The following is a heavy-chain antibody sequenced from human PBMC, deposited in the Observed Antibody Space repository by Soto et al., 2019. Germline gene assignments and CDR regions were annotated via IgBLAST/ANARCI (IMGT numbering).Heavy chain of an antibody. CDR1: GGAISTYY. D-gene: IGHD6-19*01. V-gene: IGHV4-59*01. Sequence: SETLCLTGTVSGGAISTYYWSRIRQPPGKGLEWIGYIYYSGSTSYNPSLKSRVTISVDTSKNQFSLKLRSVTAADTAVYYCASDRSSGWDQGYGMDVWGQGTTGTVSS. CDR3: ASDRSSGWDQGYGMDV. CDR2: IYYSGST. J-gene: IGHJ6*01.